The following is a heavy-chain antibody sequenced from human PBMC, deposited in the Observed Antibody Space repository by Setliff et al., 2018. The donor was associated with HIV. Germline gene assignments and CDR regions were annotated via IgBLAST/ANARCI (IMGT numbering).Heavy chain of an antibody. V-gene: IGHV4-59*01. CDR2: IYFTGPT. D-gene: IGHD3-16*01. CDR3: ARGNNDYVYLDY. Sequence: SETLSLTCTVSNGSIGTYYWTWIRQPPGKGLEYIGYIYFTGPTKFNPSLKSRVTMSVDTSKKQFSLKLSSVTAADTAAYYCARGNNDYVYLDYWGQGALVTVSS. J-gene: IGHJ4*02. CDR1: NGSIGTYY.